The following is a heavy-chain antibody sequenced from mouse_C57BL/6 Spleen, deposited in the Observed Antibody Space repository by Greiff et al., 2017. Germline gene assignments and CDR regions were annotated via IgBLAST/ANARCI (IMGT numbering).Heavy chain of an antibody. J-gene: IGHJ3*01. D-gene: IGHD2-3*01. Sequence: QVQLQQPGAELVMPGASVKLSCKASGYTFTSYWMHWVKQRPGQGLEWIGEIDPSDSYTNYNQKFKGKSTLTVDKSSNTAYMQLSSLTSEDSAVYYCASRDDGYYIAYWGQGTLVTVSA. V-gene: IGHV1-69*01. CDR1: GYTFTSYW. CDR3: ASRDDGYYIAY. CDR2: IDPSDSYT.